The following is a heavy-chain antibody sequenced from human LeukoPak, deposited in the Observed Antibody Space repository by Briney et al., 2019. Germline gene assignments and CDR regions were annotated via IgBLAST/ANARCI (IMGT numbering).Heavy chain of an antibody. CDR2: IIPILGIA. CDR3: ASSSSIAVAGTLRGNYYGMDV. V-gene: IGHV1-69*04. J-gene: IGHJ6*02. Sequence: SVKVSCKASGGTFSSYAISWVRQAPGQGLEWMGRIIPILGIANYAQKFQGRVTITADKSTSTAYMELSSLRSEDTAVYYCASSSSIAVAGTLRGNYYGMDVWGQGTTVTVSS. CDR1: GGTFSSYA. D-gene: IGHD6-19*01.